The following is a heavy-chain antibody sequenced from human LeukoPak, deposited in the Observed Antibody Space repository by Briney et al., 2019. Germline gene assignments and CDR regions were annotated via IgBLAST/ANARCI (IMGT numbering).Heavy chain of an antibody. CDR3: AREAGSGWLGAFDI. CDR2: ISANGGST. V-gene: IGHV3-48*04. CDR1: GITFESRN. D-gene: IGHD6-19*01. Sequence: PGGSLRLSCAASGITFESRNMHWVRQVPGKGLEWISYISANGGSTYYADSVKGRFTISRDNAKNSLYLQMNSLRAEDTAVYYCAREAGSGWLGAFDIWGQGTMVTVSS. J-gene: IGHJ3*02.